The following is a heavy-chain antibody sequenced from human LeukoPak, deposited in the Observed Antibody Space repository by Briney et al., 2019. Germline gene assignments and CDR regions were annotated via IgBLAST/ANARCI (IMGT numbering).Heavy chain of an antibody. D-gene: IGHD3-22*01. CDR2: IYTSGST. CDR1: GNSISSGDNY. Sequence: SETLSLTCTVSGNSISSGDNYWSWIRQPAGKGLEWIGRIYTSGSTNYNPSLKSRVTISGDTSKNQFTLRLSSVTAADTAVYYCARASYSYDINGWVPFDYWGQGTLVTVSS. CDR3: ARASYSYDINGWVPFDY. J-gene: IGHJ4*02. V-gene: IGHV4-61*02.